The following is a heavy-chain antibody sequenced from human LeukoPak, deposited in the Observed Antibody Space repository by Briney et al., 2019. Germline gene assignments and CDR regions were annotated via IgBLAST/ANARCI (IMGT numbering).Heavy chain of an antibody. J-gene: IGHJ4*02. CDR3: ARETQLVY. CDR2: ITSGGNT. Sequence: GGSLRLSCAASGFTFSSYAMSWVRQAPGKGLEWVSTITSGGNTFYADSVKGRFTISRDNSKNTLNLQMNTLRAEDTAVYYCARETQLVYWGQGTLVTVSS. CDR1: GFTFSSYA. V-gene: IGHV3-23*01.